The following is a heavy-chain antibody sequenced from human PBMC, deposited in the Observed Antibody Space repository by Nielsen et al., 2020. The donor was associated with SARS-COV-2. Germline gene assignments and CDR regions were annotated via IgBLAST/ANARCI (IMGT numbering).Heavy chain of an antibody. Sequence: WIRQPPGKGLEWIGYIYYSGSTYYNPSLKSRVTISVDTSKNQFSLKLSSVTAADTAVYYCARVAYYYYYYMDVWGKGTTVTVSS. J-gene: IGHJ6*03. V-gene: IGHV4-30-4*01. CDR3: ARVAYYYYYYMDV. CDR2: IYYSGST.